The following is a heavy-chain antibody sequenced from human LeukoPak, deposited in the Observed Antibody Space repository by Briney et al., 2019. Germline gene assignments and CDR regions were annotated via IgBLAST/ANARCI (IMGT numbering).Heavy chain of an antibody. D-gene: IGHD6-19*01. CDR3: AKGLNSGWYGQSFDL. V-gene: IGHV3-30*18. CDR2: LSYDGTNE. Sequence: GGSLSPSCASSGFAFSAYGMHWVRQAPGKGLEGVAVLSYDGTNEYYAGSVKGRLTISRDNSKNTLDLQMNSLRAEDTAVYYCAKGLNSGWYGQSFDLWGQGTLVTVSS. CDR1: GFAFSAYG. J-gene: IGHJ4*02.